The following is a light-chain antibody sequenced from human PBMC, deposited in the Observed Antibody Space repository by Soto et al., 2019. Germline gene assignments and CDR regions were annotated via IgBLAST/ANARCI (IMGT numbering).Light chain of an antibody. Sequence: QSALTQPASVSGSPGQSITISCTGASSDVGGYNYVSWYQQHPGKAPKLMIYDVSNRPSGVSNRFSGSKSDNTASLTISGLQGEDEADYYCSSYTISSVVFRGGTKVTVL. V-gene: IGLV2-14*03. J-gene: IGLJ2*01. CDR3: SSYTISSVV. CDR2: DVS. CDR1: SSDVGGYNY.